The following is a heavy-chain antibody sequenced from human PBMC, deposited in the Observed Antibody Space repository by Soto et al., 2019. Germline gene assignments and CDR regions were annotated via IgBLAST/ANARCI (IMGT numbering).Heavy chain of an antibody. D-gene: IGHD2-2*01. V-gene: IGHV4-31*02. Sequence: PSETLSLTCTVSGGSISSGGYYWSWIRQHPGKGLEWIGYIYYSGSTYYNPSLKSRVTISVDTSKNQFSLKLSSVTAADTAVYYCASIVAVPAAAPFDCWGQGTLVTVSS. CDR3: ASIVAVPAAAPFDC. CDR1: GGSISSGGYY. J-gene: IGHJ4*02. CDR2: IYYSGST.